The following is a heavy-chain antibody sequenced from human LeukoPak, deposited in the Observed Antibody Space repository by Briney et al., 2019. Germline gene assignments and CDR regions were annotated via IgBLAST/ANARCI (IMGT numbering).Heavy chain of an antibody. CDR2: ISGSGGST. J-gene: IGHJ4*02. V-gene: IGHV3-23*01. CDR3: AKRERGSYSLDY. D-gene: IGHD1-26*01. CDR1: GFTFSSYA. Sequence: PGRSLRLSCAASGFTFSSYAMSWVRQAPGKGLEWVSAISGSGGSTYYADSVKGRFTISRDNSKNTLYLQMNSLRAEDTAVYYCAKRERGSYSLDYWGQGTLVTVSS.